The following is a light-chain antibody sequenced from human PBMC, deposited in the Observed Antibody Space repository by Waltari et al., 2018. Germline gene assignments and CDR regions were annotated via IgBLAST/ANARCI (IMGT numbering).Light chain of an antibody. V-gene: IGLV1-47*01. CDR3: AAWDDSLSGVV. CDR2: YND. Sequence: QSVLTKPPSASGTPGQRVTISCSGSSSNIGTNYVYWYQQLPGTAPTLLIYYNDQRPSGVPDRFSGSKSGTSASLAISGLRSEDEADYYCAAWDDSLSGVVFGGGTKLTVL. CDR1: SSNIGTNY. J-gene: IGLJ2*01.